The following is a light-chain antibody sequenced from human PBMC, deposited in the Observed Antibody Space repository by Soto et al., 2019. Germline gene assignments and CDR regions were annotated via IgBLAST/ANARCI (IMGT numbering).Light chain of an antibody. CDR1: SSDVGGRNF. CDR2: AVS. J-gene: IGLJ1*01. V-gene: IGLV2-14*01. CDR3: SSYTSSSTLLYV. Sequence: QSALTQPASVSGSPGQSITISCTGTSSDVGGRNFVSWYQQHPGKAPKVMIYAVSHWPSGVSNRFSGSKSGNTASLTISGLQAEDEADYYCSSYTSSSTLLYVFGTGTKVTVL.